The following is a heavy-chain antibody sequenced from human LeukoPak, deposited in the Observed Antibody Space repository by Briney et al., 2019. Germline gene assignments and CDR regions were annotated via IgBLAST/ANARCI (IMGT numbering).Heavy chain of an antibody. CDR2: IKQDGSEK. CDR3: ARDGRRTYSSSWYFGGFDP. Sequence: PGGSLRLSCAASGFTFSSYWMSWVRQVPGKGLEWVANIKQDGSEKYYVDSVKGRFTISRDNAKNSLYLQMNSLRAEDTAVYYCARDGRRTYSSSWYFGGFDPWGQGTLVTVSS. V-gene: IGHV3-7*01. J-gene: IGHJ5*02. D-gene: IGHD6-13*01. CDR1: GFTFSSYW.